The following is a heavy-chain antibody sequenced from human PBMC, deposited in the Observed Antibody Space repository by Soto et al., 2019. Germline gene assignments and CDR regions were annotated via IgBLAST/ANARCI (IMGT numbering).Heavy chain of an antibody. Sequence: PSETLSLTCAVSGVSISSGNWWTWVRQSPQRGLEYIGEIFHDGTANYYPSFERRVATSVDTSKNQFSLKLTSVTAADTAIYFCARLVYDTRLNYMYFDFWGQGTLVTSPQ. J-gene: IGHJ4*02. D-gene: IGHD3-10*01. CDR2: IFHDGTA. CDR3: ARLVYDTRLNYMYFDF. CDR1: GVSISSGNW. V-gene: IGHV4-4*02.